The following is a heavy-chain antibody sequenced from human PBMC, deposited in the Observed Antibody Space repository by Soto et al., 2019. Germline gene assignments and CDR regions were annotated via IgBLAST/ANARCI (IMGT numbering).Heavy chain of an antibody. D-gene: IGHD3-16*02. CDR1: GFTFSNAW. CDR2: IKSKTDGGTT. Sequence: EVQLVESGGGLVKPGGSLRLSCAASGFTFSNAWMSWVRQAPGKGLEWVGRIKSKTDGGTTDYAAPVKGRFTISRDDSKNTLYLQVNSLKTEDTAVYYCTTEKTITFGGVIVLGYWGQGTLVTVSS. CDR3: TTEKTITFGGVIVLGY. J-gene: IGHJ4*02. V-gene: IGHV3-15*01.